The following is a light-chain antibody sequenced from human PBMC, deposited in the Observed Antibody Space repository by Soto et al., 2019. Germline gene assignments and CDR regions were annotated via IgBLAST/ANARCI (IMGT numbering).Light chain of an antibody. V-gene: IGLV2-14*01. Sequence: QSALTQPAAVSGPPGQSITISCTGTSSDVGRYNYVSWYQQHPGKAPKLVIYEVSNRPSGVSNRFSGSKSGNTASLTISGLHTEDEADYYCSSYTTTSTLWVFGGGTKLTVL. CDR2: EVS. CDR1: SSDVGRYNY. J-gene: IGLJ3*02. CDR3: SSYTTTSTLWV.